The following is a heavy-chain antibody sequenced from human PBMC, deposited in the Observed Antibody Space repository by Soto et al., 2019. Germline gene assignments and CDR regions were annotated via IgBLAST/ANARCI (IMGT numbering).Heavy chain of an antibody. D-gene: IGHD5-12*01. CDR3: ARDCPVFGYSGYEQLFDY. Sequence: EVQLVEAGGGLVQPGGSLRLSCAASGFTFISYWMSWVRQAPGRGLEWVANIKQDGSEKYYVDSVKSRFTISRDNAKNSLDLQMNSLRAEDTAVYYCARDCPVFGYSGYEQLFDYWGQGTLVTVSS. V-gene: IGHV3-7*03. J-gene: IGHJ4*02. CDR2: IKQDGSEK. CDR1: GFTFISYW.